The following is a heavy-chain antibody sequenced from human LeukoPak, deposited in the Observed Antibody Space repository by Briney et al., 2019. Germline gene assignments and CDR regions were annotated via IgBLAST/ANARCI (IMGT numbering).Heavy chain of an antibody. V-gene: IGHV4-59*01. CDR2: VYYSGST. CDR1: GGSISSSY. Sequence: SETLSLTCTVSGGSISSSYWSWIRQPPGKGLEWIGYVYYSGSTNYNPSLKSQVTISIDTSKNQFSLKLSSVTAADTAVYYCARDKSVDLGYFDLWGRGTLVTVSS. J-gene: IGHJ2*01. CDR3: ARDKSVDLGYFDL. D-gene: IGHD6-19*01.